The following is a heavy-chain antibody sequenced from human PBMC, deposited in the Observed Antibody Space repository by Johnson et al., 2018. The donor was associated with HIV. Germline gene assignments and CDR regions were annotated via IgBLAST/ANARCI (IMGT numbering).Heavy chain of an antibody. V-gene: IGHV3-7*03. CDR3: ARVTYYYDSSGNSRGGAFDI. CDR2: IKQDGSEK. J-gene: IGHJ3*02. CDR1: AFSISTYG. Sequence: VQLVESGGGVVQHGRSLTLSCAASAFSISTYGMHWVRQAPGKGLEWVANIKQDGSEKYYVDSVKGRFTISRDNAKNSLYLQMNSLRAEDTALYYCARVTYYYDSSGNSRGGAFDIWGQGTMVTVSS. D-gene: IGHD3-22*01.